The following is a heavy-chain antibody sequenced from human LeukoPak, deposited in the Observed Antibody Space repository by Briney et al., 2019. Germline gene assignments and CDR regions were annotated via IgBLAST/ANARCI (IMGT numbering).Heavy chain of an antibody. Sequence: SETLSLTCTVYGGSISTFYWSWIRQPAGKGLEWIGRVYSSGSTNYNPSLKSRVTMSVDTSKNQFSLKLSSVTAADTAVYYCARDNEIAAARPLVRFDYWGQGTLVTVSS. CDR2: VYSSGST. CDR3: ARDNEIAAARPLVRFDY. J-gene: IGHJ4*02. CDR1: GGSISTFY. D-gene: IGHD6-13*01. V-gene: IGHV4-4*07.